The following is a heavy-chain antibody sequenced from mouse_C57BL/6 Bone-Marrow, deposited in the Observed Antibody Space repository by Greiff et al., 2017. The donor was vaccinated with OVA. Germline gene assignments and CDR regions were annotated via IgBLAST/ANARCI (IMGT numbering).Heavy chain of an antibody. CDR2: INPSTGGT. CDR1: GYSFTGYY. D-gene: IGHD3-3*01. J-gene: IGHJ3*01. Sequence: VQLQQSGPELVKPGASVKISCKASGYSFTGYYMNWVKQSPEKSLEWIGEINPSTGGTTYNQKFKDKATLTVDKSSSTAYMQLKSLTSEDSAVYYCASAGRCAYWGQGTLVTVSA. CDR3: ASAGRCAY. V-gene: IGHV1-42*01.